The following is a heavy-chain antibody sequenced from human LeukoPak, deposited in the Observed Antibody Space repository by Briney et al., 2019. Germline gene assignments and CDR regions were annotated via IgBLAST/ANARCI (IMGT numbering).Heavy chain of an antibody. CDR1: GGSISSSSAY. V-gene: IGHV4-39*01. CDR3: VSPRGFSYGYFDY. CDR2: IYYSKNT. Sequence: ASETLSLTCTVSGGSISSSSAYWGWIRQPPGKGLEWMGSIYYSKNTYYNPSLKSRVTISADTSKNQFSLTLGSVSATDTAVYYCVSPRGFSYGYFDYWGQGTLVTVSS. J-gene: IGHJ4*02. D-gene: IGHD5-18*01.